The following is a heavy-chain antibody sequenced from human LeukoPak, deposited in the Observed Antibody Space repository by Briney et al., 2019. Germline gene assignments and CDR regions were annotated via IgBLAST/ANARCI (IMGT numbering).Heavy chain of an antibody. V-gene: IGHV4-39*01. D-gene: IGHD4-17*01. CDR1: GGSIRCNSYY. J-gene: IGHJ4*02. CDR2: IFYSGST. CDR3: ARGFGDYAVDY. Sequence: SETLSLTCTVSGGSIRCNSYYWGWIRQPPGKGLEWIGNIFYSGSTYYNPSLKSRVTIAVDTSKNQLPLKLSSVTAADTAVYYCARGFGDYAVDYWGQGTLVTVSS.